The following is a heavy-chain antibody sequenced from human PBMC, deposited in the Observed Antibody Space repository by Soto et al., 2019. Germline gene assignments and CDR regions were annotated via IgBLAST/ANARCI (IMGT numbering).Heavy chain of an antibody. V-gene: IGHV6-1*01. CDR3: ARGSYYSGWV. CDR1: GDSVSSTSAA. D-gene: IGHD6-19*01. J-gene: IGHJ4*02. Sequence: SQTLSLTCAISGDSVSSTSAAWSWIRQSPSRGLEWLGRTYYRSKWYSDHAVSAKSRITINPDTSKNQFSLQLNSVTPEDTAVYYCARGSYYSGWVWGQGTLVTVSS. CDR2: TYYRSKWYS.